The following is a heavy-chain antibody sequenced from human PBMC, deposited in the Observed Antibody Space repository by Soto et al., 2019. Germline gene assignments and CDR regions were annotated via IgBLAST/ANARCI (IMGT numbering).Heavy chain of an antibody. J-gene: IGHJ4*02. CDR1: GFTFSSYA. CDR2: VSYDGTNK. D-gene: IGHD6-13*01. V-gene: IGHV3-30-3*01. CDR3: VKDPFIAAAGPYYFDS. Sequence: RLSCAASGFTFSSYAMHWVRQAPGKGLEWVAAVSYDGTNKYYADSVKGRFTISRDNSKSTLFLQMNSLRADDTAVYYCVKDPFIAAAGPYYFDSWGQGTLVTVSS.